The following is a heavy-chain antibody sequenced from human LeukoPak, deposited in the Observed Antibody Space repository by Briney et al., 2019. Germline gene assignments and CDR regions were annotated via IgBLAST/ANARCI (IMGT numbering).Heavy chain of an antibody. CDR3: ARGEHSSGWYVNFDY. CDR1: GGSISSYY. J-gene: IGHJ4*02. Sequence: SETLSLTCTVSGGSISSYYWSWIRQPPGKGLEWIGYIYYSGSTNYNPSFKSRVTISVDTSKNQFSLKLSSVTAADTAVYYCARGEHSSGWYVNFDYWGQGTLVTVSS. V-gene: IGHV4-59*08. D-gene: IGHD6-19*01. CDR2: IYYSGST.